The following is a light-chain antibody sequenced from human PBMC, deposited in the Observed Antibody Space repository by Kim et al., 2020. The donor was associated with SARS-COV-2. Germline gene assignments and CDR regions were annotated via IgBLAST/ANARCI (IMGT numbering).Light chain of an antibody. Sequence: QSALTQPPSVSGSPGQSVTISCTGTSSDVGGYNYVSWYQQHPGKAPKLMMYEVSKRPSGVPDRFSGSKSGNTASLTVSGLQAEDEADYYCQSYDSSLSGSVFGGGTQLTVL. CDR1: SSDVGGYNY. J-gene: IGLJ3*02. CDR3: QSYDSSLSGSV. V-gene: IGLV2-8*01. CDR2: EVS.